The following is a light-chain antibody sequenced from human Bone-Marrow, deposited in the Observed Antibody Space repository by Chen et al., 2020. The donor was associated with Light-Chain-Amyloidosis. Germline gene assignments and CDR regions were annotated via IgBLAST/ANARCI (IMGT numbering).Light chain of an antibody. CDR2: WAS. J-gene: IGKJ1*01. CDR1: QSVLYSSNNKNY. Sequence: DIVMTQSPDSLAVSLGERATINCKSSQSVLYSSNNKNYLAWYQQKPRQPPKLLIYWASTRESGVPDRFSGSGSGTDFTRTISSLQAEDVAVYYFQEYYSTPRTFGQGTKVEIK. V-gene: IGKV4-1*01. CDR3: QEYYSTPRT.